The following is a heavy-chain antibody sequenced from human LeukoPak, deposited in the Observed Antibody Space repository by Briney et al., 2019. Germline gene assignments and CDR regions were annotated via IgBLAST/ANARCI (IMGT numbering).Heavy chain of an antibody. CDR3: ARDQLLGSPLCYYYGMDV. CDR2: ISSSSSTI. D-gene: IGHD3-10*01. V-gene: IGHV3-48*02. Sequence: GGSLRLSCAASGFTFSSYSMNWVRQAPGKGLEWVSYISSSSSTIYYADSVKGRFTISRDNAKNSLYLQMNSLRDEDTAVYYCARDQLLGSPLCYYYGMDVWGQGTTVTVSS. J-gene: IGHJ6*02. CDR1: GFTFSSYS.